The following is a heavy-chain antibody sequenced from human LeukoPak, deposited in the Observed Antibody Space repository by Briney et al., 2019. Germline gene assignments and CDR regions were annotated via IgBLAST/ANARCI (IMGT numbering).Heavy chain of an antibody. CDR3: ARRQWLRLGNYFDY. J-gene: IGHJ4*02. V-gene: IGHV5-51*01. Sequence: PGESLKISRMGSGYSFTSYWIGWVRQMPGKGLEWMGIIYPGASDTRYSPSFQGQVTISPDKSISTAYLQCSSLKASDTAMYYCARRQWLRLGNYFDYWGEGTLVTASS. CDR1: GYSFTSYW. D-gene: IGHD5-12*01. CDR2: IYPGASDT.